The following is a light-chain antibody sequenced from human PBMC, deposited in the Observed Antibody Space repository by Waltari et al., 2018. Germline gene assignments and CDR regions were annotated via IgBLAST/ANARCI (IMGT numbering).Light chain of an antibody. CDR2: DVS. J-gene: IGLJ2*01. CDR3: SSQSSNNVVL. Sequence: QPALTQPAPVSGSPGQSVTLFCTGTSNDVGGYHSVSWYQEHPGQAPRVIIYDVSDRPSGVSERFSGSKSGNTASLTISGLQAEDEADYYCSSQSSNNVVLFGGGTKLTVL. CDR1: SNDVGGYHS. V-gene: IGLV2-14*01.